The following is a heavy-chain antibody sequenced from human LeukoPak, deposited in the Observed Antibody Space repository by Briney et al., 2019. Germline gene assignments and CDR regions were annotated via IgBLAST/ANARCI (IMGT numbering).Heavy chain of an antibody. D-gene: IGHD2-21*01. CDR1: GGSISSSSYY. Sequence: PSETLSLTCTVSGGSISSSSYYWGWIRQPPGKGLEWIGSIYYSGSTYYNPSLKSRVTISVDTSKNQFSLKLSSVTAADTAVYYCARDRQDGSDYYWYFDLWGRGTLATVSS. CDR3: ARDRQDGSDYYWYFDL. V-gene: IGHV4-39*07. J-gene: IGHJ2*01. CDR2: IYYSGST.